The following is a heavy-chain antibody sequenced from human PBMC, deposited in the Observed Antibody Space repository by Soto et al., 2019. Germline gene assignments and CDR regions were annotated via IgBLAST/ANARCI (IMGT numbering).Heavy chain of an antibody. D-gene: IGHD3-22*01. CDR1: GGSISSSSYY. CDR2: IYYSGST. V-gene: IGHV4-39*01. J-gene: IGHJ4*02. CDR3: ARRNSGYYSWYFDY. Sequence: PSETLSLTCTVSGGSISSSSYYWGWIRQPPGEGLEWIGSIYYSGSTYYNPSLKSRVTISVDTSKNQFSLKLSSVTAADTAVYYCARRNSGYYSWYFDYWGQGTLVTVSS.